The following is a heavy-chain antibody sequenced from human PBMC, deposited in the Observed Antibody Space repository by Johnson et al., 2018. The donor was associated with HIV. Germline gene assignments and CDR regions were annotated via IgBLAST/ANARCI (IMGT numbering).Heavy chain of an antibody. V-gene: IGHV3-30*14. Sequence: QMQLVESGGGVVQPGRSLRLSCAASGFTFSSYAMHWVRQAPGKGLEWVAVISYDGSNKYYADSVKGRFTISRDNSKNTVSLQMNSLRVEDTAVYYCARDDRPDGFDIWGQGTMVTVSS. CDR1: GFTFSSYA. CDR3: ARDDRPDGFDI. D-gene: IGHD1-14*01. J-gene: IGHJ3*02. CDR2: ISYDGSNK.